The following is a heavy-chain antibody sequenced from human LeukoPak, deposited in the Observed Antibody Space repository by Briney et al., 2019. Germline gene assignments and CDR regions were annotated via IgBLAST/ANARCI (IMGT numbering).Heavy chain of an antibody. Sequence: PGGSLRLSCAASGFTVSSNYINWVRQAPGKGLEWVSIIYSDGYTSYVDSVKGRFTISRDNSKNTLYLQMNSLRAEDTAVYYCARGHIGEALESWGQGTLVTVSS. CDR2: IYSDGYT. CDR3: ARGHIGEALES. V-gene: IGHV3-53*01. J-gene: IGHJ5*02. D-gene: IGHD3-10*01. CDR1: GFTVSSNY.